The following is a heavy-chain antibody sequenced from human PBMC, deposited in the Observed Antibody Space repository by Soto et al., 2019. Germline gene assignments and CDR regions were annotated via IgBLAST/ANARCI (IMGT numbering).Heavy chain of an antibody. V-gene: IGHV4-34*01. CDR3: ARVVPAAKFDY. J-gene: IGHJ4*02. CDR2: INHSGST. D-gene: IGHD2-2*01. CDR1: GGSFSGYY. Sequence: SETLSLSCAVYGGSFSGYYWSWIRQPPGKGLEWIGEINHSGSTNYNPSLKSRVTISVDTSKNQFSLKLSSVTAADTAVYYCARVVPAAKFDYWGQGTLVTVSS.